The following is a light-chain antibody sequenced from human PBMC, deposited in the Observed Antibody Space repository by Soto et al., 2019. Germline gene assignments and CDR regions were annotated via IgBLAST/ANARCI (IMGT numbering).Light chain of an antibody. CDR2: GAV. Sequence: EIVLTQSPGTLSLSPGQRATLSCRASENIRSNYVAWFQQKPGQAPRLLIYGAVSRATDIPDRFSGSGSGTEFTLTISSLEPEDFVVYYCQQYHSPPLTFGQGTKVDIK. CDR3: QQYHSPPLT. V-gene: IGKV3-20*01. CDR1: ENIRSNY. J-gene: IGKJ1*01.